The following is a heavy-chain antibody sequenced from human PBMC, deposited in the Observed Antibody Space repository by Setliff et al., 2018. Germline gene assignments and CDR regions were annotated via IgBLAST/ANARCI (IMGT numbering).Heavy chain of an antibody. CDR2: INHSGSA. D-gene: IGHD1-1*01. CDR3: ARGAPQRSSFDSRYMDI. Sequence: SETLSLTCAVSGYSISSGYYWGWIRQPPGKGLEWIGEINHSGSAKYNPSLKTRVTISVDTSKNQFSLKLTSVTAADTAVYYCARGAPQRSSFDSRYMDIWDKGATVTVSS. J-gene: IGHJ6*03. V-gene: IGHV4-38-2*01. CDR1: GYSISSGYY.